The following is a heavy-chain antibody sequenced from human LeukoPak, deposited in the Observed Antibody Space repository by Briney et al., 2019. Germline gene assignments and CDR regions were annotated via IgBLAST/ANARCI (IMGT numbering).Heavy chain of an antibody. CDR2: ISGSGGST. D-gene: IGHD3-3*01. V-gene: IGHV3-23*01. CDR3: AKDEVTIFGVVSPGDDAFDI. J-gene: IGHJ3*02. CDR1: GFTFSSYA. Sequence: PGGSLRLSCAASGFTFSSYAMSWVRQAPGKGLEWVSAISGSGGSTYYADSVKGRFTISRDNSKNTLYLQMNSLRAEDTAVYYCAKDEVTIFGVVSPGDDAFDIWGQGTMVTVSS.